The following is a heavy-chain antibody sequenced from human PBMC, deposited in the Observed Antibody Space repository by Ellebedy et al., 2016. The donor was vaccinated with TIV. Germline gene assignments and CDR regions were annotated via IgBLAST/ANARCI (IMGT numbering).Heavy chain of an antibody. V-gene: IGHV3-23*01. D-gene: IGHD3-22*01. J-gene: IGHJ5*02. Sequence: GESLKISCATSGFIFSDYAISWVRQPPGKGLEWVSTISGRGESTFAADSVKGRFTISRDFSKRTVYPQMNSLRVEDTAVYFCATRGHSIGWFADWGQGTLVTVSS. CDR2: ISGRGEST. CDR3: ATRGHSIGWFAD. CDR1: GFIFSDYA.